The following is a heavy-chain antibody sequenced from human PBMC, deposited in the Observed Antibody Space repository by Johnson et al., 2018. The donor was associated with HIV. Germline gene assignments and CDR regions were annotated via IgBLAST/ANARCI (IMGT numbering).Heavy chain of an antibody. CDR2: ISYGGST. D-gene: IGHD3-10*01. V-gene: IGHV3-30-3*01. CDR1: GFTFTSFA. Sequence: QVQLVESGGGVVQPGTSLRLSCAASGFTFTSFAMHWVRQAPGKGLEWVGFISYGGSTGYADSVKGRFTISRDNSKNTLYLQMNSLRAEETAVYYCARSGLVQTYYYGSGSYKDAFDIWGQGTMVTVSS. CDR3: ARSGLVQTYYYGSGSYKDAFDI. J-gene: IGHJ3*02.